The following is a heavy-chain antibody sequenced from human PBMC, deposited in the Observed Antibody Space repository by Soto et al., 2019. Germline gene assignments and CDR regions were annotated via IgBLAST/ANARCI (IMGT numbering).Heavy chain of an antibody. CDR1: GFTVSSNY. Sequence: GGSLRLSCAASGFTVSSNYMSWVRQAPGKGLEWVTVIYSGGSTYYADSVRGRFTISRDSSQNTVYLQMNSRTVGDTALYYCAKATATGGGAFDICGQGTMVTVSS. CDR2: IYSGGST. CDR3: AKATATGGGAFDI. J-gene: IGHJ3*02. V-gene: IGHV3-53*01. D-gene: IGHD2-8*02.